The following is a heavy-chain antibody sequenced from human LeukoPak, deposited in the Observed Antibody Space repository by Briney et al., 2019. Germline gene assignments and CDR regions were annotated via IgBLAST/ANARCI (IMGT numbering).Heavy chain of an antibody. Sequence: GGSLRLSCVTSGFIFSSYGMHWVRQAPDKGLEWVAVISDDGSNKYYADSVKGRFIISRDNSKNTLYLQMNSLRPGDTAVYYCAKGGDSSGYYGGPDYWGQETLVTVSS. CDR3: AKGGDSSGYYGGPDY. V-gene: IGHV3-30*18. J-gene: IGHJ4*02. CDR2: ISDDGSNK. CDR1: GFIFSSYG. D-gene: IGHD3-22*01.